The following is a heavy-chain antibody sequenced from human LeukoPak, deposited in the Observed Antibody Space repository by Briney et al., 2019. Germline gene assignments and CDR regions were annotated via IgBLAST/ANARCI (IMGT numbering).Heavy chain of an antibody. D-gene: IGHD3-16*02. CDR2: IGFDGNKK. J-gene: IGHJ4*02. Sequence: GGSLRLSCAASGFSFGGFGMQLVRQAPGQGLEWVAFIGFDGNKKFIRDSVKGRFTISRDNSGNTLFLQMNSLRAEDTGVYYCAKDLSYSFEIPAYWGQGTLVTVSS. V-gene: IGHV3-30*02. CDR1: GFSFGGFG. CDR3: AKDLSYSFEIPAY.